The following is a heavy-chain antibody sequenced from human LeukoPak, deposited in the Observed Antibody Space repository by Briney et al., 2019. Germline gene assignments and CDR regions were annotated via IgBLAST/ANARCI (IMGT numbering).Heavy chain of an antibody. V-gene: IGHV4-59*01. CDR1: GGSISSYY. Sequence: PSETLSLTCTVSGGSISSYYWSWIRQPPGKGLEWIGYIYYSGSTNYNPSLKSRVTISVDTSKNQFSLKLSSVTAADTAVYYCARLYIGYDLYYNYYYGMDVWGKGTTVTVSS. J-gene: IGHJ6*04. CDR2: IYYSGST. D-gene: IGHD5-12*01. CDR3: ARLYIGYDLYYNYYYGMDV.